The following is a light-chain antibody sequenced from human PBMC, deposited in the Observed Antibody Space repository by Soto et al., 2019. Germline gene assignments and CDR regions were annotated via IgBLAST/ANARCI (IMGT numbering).Light chain of an antibody. CDR1: QSVSSN. V-gene: IGKV3-15*01. J-gene: IGKJ4*01. CDR2: GAS. Sequence: EIVMTQSPATLSVSPGERATLSCWASQSVSSNLAWYRQKPGQAPRLLICGASTRATGIPARFSGSGSGTEFTLTISSLQSEDFSVYYCQQYNNWPPLTFGGGTKVEIK. CDR3: QQYNNWPPLT.